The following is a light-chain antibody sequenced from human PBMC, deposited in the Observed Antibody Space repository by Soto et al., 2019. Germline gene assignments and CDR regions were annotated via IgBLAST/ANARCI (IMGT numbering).Light chain of an antibody. Sequence: QSALTQPASVSGSPGQSITISCTGTSSDVGGYNYVSWYQQHPGKAPKLMIYEVSNRPSGVSNRFSGSKSGNTASLTISGLEAEAEAGYDCCSYTTSSTINVVFGGGTKLTVL. V-gene: IGLV2-14*01. J-gene: IGLJ2*01. CDR3: CSYTTSSTINVV. CDR1: SSDVGGYNY. CDR2: EVS.